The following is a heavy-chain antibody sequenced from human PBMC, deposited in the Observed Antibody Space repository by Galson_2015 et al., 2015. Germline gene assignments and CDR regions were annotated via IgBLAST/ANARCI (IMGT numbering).Heavy chain of an antibody. V-gene: IGHV6-1*01. CDR3: ARGSNSAFDS. CDR1: GDSVSSNSVA. D-gene: IGHD4-11*01. CDR2: TYQKSN. J-gene: IGHJ4*02. Sequence: CAISGDSVSSNSVAWNWIRQSPSRGLEWLGRTYQKSNDYAVSVKGRITINPDTSKSQFSLQLNSVTPDDTAVYYCARGSNSAFDSWGQGTLVTVSS.